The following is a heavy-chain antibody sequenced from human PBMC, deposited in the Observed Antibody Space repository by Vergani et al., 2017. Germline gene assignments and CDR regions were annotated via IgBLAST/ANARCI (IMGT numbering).Heavy chain of an antibody. CDR1: GGSVRTSIGYY. CDR2: IFSSGTT. V-gene: IGHV4-61*02. Sequence: QVQLQESGPGLVKPSQTLSLSCTVSGGSVRTSIGYYWTWIRQPAGKTLEWIGEIFSSGTTNYNPSFKNRVTMSVDTSKNQFSLKLNSITAADTAVYYCAGRSGIVYDICSGTQYFFDFWGQGTLVTVSS. D-gene: IGHD3-3*01. J-gene: IGHJ4*02. CDR3: AGRSGIVYDICSGTQYFFDF.